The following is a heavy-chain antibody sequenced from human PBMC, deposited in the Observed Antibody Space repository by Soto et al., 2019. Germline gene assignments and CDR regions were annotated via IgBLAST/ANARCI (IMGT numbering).Heavy chain of an antibody. CDR1: GFTFSSYA. Sequence: HPGGSLRLSCAASGFTFSSYAMSWVRQAPGKGLEWVSAISGSGGSTYYADSVKGRFTISRDNSKNTLYLQMNSLRAEDTAVYYFARDYGSGSYYNPFDYWGQGTLVIGSS. D-gene: IGHD3-10*01. V-gene: IGHV3-23*01. J-gene: IGHJ4*02. CDR2: ISGSGGST. CDR3: ARDYGSGSYYNPFDY.